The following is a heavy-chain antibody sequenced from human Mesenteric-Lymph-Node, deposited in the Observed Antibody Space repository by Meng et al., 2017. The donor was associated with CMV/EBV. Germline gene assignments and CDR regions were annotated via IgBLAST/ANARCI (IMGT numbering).Heavy chain of an antibody. J-gene: IGHJ6*02. Sequence: GESLKISCAASGFTFSHHWMHWVRQAPGQWPVWVADIHPNGDVTAYADSMKGRFAISRDNAKNTVYLQMNNLRGEDTAVYYCVRGLRSDYYDSSGHFIFYGMDAWGQGTTVTVSS. CDR1: GFTFSHHW. V-gene: IGHV3-74*01. D-gene: IGHD3-22*01. CDR3: VRGLRSDYYDSSGHFIFYGMDA. CDR2: IHPNGDVT.